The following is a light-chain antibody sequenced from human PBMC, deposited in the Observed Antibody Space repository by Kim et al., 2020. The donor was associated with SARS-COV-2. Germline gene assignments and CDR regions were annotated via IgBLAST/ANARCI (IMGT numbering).Light chain of an antibody. Sequence: LSPGERATRSCRASQSVSSYLAWYQQKPGQAPRLLIYGASSRATGIPDRFSGSGSGTDFTLTISRLEPEDFSVYYCQQYGSSPLYSFGQGTKLEI. CDR3: QQYGSSPLYS. V-gene: IGKV3-20*01. CDR2: GAS. CDR1: QSVSSY. J-gene: IGKJ2*03.